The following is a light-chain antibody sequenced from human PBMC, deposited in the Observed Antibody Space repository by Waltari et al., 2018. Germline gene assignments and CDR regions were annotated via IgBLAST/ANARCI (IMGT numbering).Light chain of an antibody. CDR2: RNN. CDR3: AAWDDSLSGWV. Sequence: QSVLTQPPSVSGTPGQRVTISCSGSSSNIGSHYVHWYQHLPGTAPKLLIYRNNQRPSGVPDRFSGSKSGTSASLAISGLRSEDEADYYCAAWDDSLSGWVFGGGPKLTVL. CDR1: SSNIGSHY. V-gene: IGLV1-47*01. J-gene: IGLJ3*02.